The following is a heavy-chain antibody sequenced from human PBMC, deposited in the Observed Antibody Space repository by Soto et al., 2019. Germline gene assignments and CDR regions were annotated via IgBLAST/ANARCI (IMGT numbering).Heavy chain of an antibody. CDR1: GFTFSSYA. D-gene: IGHD3-10*01. V-gene: IGHV3-30-3*01. CDR2: ISYDGSNK. J-gene: IGHJ5*02. Sequence: GSLRLSCAASGFTFSSYAMHWVRQAPGKGLEWVAVISYDGSNKYYADSVKGRFTISRDNSKNTLYLQMNSLRAEDTAVYYCARDPCGSGSYFCNWFDPWGQGTLVTVSS. CDR3: ARDPCGSGSYFCNWFDP.